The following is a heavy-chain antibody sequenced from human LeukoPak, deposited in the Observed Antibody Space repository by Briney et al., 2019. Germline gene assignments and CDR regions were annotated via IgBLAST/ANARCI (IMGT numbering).Heavy chain of an antibody. CDR3: VREGGHDY. CDR2: ISRSSSYI. CDR1: GFTFSSCD. J-gene: IGHJ4*02. V-gene: IGHV3-21*01. Sequence: PGGSLRLSCAASGFTFSSCDMNWVRQAPGKGLEWVSSISRSSSYIYYADSVKGRFTISRDNAKNSLYLQMNSLRAEDTAVYHCVREGGHDYWGQGTLVTVSS. D-gene: IGHD2-15*01.